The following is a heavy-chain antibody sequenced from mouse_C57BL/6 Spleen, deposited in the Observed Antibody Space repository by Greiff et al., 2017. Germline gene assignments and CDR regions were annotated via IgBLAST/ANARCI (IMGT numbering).Heavy chain of an antibody. CDR3: TTSAAQATSAMDY. V-gene: IGHV14-4*01. Sequence: EVQLQQSGAELVRPGASVKLSCTASGFNIKDDYMHWVKQRPEQGLEWIGWIDPENGDTEYASKFQGKATITADTSSNTAYLQRSSLTSEDTSVYYCTTSAAQATSAMDYWGQGTSVTVSS. CDR2: IDPENGDT. CDR1: GFNIKDDY. J-gene: IGHJ4*01. D-gene: IGHD3-2*02.